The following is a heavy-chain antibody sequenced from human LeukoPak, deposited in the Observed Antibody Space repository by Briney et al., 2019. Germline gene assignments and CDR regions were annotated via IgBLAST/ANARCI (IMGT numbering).Heavy chain of an antibody. V-gene: IGHV4-34*01. Sequence: PSETLSLTCAVYGGSFSGYYWSWIRQPPGKGLEWIGEINHSGSTNYNPSLKSRVTISVDTSKNQFSPKLSPVTAADTAVYYCARGDYAPFDYWGQGTLVTVSS. D-gene: IGHD4-17*01. CDR1: GGSFSGYY. CDR3: ARGDYAPFDY. CDR2: INHSGST. J-gene: IGHJ4*02.